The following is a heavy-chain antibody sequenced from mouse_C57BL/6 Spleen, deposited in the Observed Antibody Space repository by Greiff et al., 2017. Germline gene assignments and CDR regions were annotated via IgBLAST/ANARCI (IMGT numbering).Heavy chain of an antibody. Sequence: VKLQESGAELMKPGASVKLSCKATGYTFTGYWIEWVKQRPGHGLEWIGEILPGSGSTNYNEKFKGKATFTADTSSNTAYMQLSSLTTEDSAIYYCARGGVTTVVAPYYFDYWGQGTTLTVSS. V-gene: IGHV1-9*01. D-gene: IGHD1-1*01. CDR2: ILPGSGST. J-gene: IGHJ2*01. CDR1: GYTFTGYW. CDR3: ARGGVTTVVAPYYFDY.